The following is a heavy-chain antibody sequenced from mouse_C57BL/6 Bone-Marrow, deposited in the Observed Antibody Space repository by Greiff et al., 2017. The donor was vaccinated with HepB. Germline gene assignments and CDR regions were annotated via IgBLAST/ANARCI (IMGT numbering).Heavy chain of an antibody. D-gene: IGHD1-1*01. CDR2: IYPRSGNT. J-gene: IGHJ2*01. V-gene: IGHV1-81*01. CDR3: ARYYGSRTRFDY. CDR1: GYTFTSYG. Sequence: LVESGAELARPGASVKLSCKASGYTFTSYGISWVKQRTGQGLEWIGEIYPRSGNTYYNEKFKGKATLTADKSSSTAYMELRSLTSEDSAVYFCARYYGSRTRFDYWGQGTTLTVSS.